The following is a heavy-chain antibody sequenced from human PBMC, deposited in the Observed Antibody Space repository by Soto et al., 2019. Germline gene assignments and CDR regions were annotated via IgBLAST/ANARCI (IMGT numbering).Heavy chain of an antibody. D-gene: IGHD3-3*01. CDR3: TRLRFDAFDI. J-gene: IGHJ3*02. Sequence: EVQLVESGGGLVQPGESLKLSCAASGFTFSVSEMHWVRQASGKGLEWVGRIRSKVNSYATTYAASVKGRFIISRDDSENTAYLQMNSLKIEDTAVYYCTRLRFDAFDIWGQGTMVTVSS. CDR2: IRSKVNSYAT. CDR1: GFTFSVSE. V-gene: IGHV3-73*01.